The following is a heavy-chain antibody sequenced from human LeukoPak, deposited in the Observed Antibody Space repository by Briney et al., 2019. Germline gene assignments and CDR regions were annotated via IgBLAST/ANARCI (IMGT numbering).Heavy chain of an antibody. V-gene: IGHV4-34*01. J-gene: IGHJ4*02. CDR3: ARGLNILDY. CDR2: GTHDGVT. Sequence: SETLSLTCAVHGGSLSGNYWSCIRQPPGKGLQWIGQGTHDGVTTYNPSLKSRVTISVDTPRNQVSLKVTSLTAADTAVYYCARGLNILDYWGQGTLVTVSS. CDR1: GGSLSGNY.